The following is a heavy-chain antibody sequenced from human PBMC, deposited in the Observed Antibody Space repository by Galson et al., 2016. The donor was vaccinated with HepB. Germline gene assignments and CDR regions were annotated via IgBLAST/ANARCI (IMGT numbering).Heavy chain of an antibody. V-gene: IGHV4-59*01. J-gene: IGHJ3*02. CDR2: IEYTGST. CDR1: GGSISTYY. Sequence: ETLSLTCTVSGGSISTYYWSWIRQPPGKGLEWIGHIEYTGSTNYNPSLGSRVTISVDTSKSQFSLKLSSVTAADTAVYYCARDSREVGAYWDDVFDMGGQGTMVTVSS. D-gene: IGHD4-17*01. CDR3: ARDSREVGAYWDDVFDM.